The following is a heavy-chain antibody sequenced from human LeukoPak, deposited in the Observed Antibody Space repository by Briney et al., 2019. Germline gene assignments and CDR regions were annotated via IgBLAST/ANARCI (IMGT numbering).Heavy chain of an antibody. CDR2: TYYRFKWDN. J-gene: IGHJ4*02. CDR1: GDSVSSNSAA. Sequence: SQTLSLTCAISGDSVSSNSAAWNWIRQSPSGGLEWLGRTYYRFKWDNDYAVSAKSRITINPDTSKNQFSLQLNSVTPEDTGVYYCARESFCGGSCYSYFDFWGQGTLVTVSS. CDR3: ARESFCGGSCYSYFDF. V-gene: IGHV6-1*01. D-gene: IGHD2-15*01.